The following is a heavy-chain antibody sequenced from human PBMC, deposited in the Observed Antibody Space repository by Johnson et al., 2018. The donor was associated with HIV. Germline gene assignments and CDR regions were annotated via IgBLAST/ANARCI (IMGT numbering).Heavy chain of an antibody. CDR1: GFTFNSYG. V-gene: IGHV3-30*02. Sequence: QVQLVESGGGVVQPGGSLRLSCAASGFTFNSYGMDWFRQAPGKGLEWVAFIRYDGNSKYYTDSVKGRFTVSRDNSKNTLYLQMKSLRPEDTAVYYCAKESKWESRTPHALDIWGQGTMVTVSS. J-gene: IGHJ3*02. D-gene: IGHD1-26*01. CDR2: IRYDGNSK. CDR3: AKESKWESRTPHALDI.